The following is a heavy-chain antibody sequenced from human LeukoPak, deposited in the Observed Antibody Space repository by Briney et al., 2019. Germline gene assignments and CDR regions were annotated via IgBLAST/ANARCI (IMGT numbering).Heavy chain of an antibody. V-gene: IGHV1-18*01. CDR1: GYTFTSYG. Sequence: ASVTVSFTASGYTFTSYGISWVRQAPGQGLEWMGWISAYNGNTNYAQKLQGRVTMTTDTSTSTAYMELRSLRSDDTAVYYCARDLSVTGYYYGMDVWGQGTTVTVSS. CDR3: ARDLSVTGYYYGMDV. CDR2: ISAYNGNT. J-gene: IGHJ6*02. D-gene: IGHD4-17*01.